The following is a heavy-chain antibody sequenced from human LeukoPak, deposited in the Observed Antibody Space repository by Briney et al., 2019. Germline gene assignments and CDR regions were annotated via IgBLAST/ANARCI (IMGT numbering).Heavy chain of an antibody. V-gene: IGHV4-34*01. CDR2: INHSGST. D-gene: IGHD6-13*01. J-gene: IGHJ4*02. Sequence: PGGSLRLSCAASGFTFSSYAMSWVRQAPGKGLEWIGEINHSGSTNYNPSLKSRVTISVDTSKNQFSLKLSSVTAADTAVYYCARGISSSPLDYWGQGTLVTVSS. CDR3: ARGISSSPLDY. CDR1: GFTFSSYA.